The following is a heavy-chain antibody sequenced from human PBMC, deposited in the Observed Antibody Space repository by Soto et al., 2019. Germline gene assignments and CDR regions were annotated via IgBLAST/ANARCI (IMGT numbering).Heavy chain of an antibody. D-gene: IGHD3-22*01. Sequence: QVQLVESGGGVVQTGRSLRLSCAASGLTFSTYALRWVRQAPGKGREWVALISSDGSNKYYADSVTGRFTISRDNFKYTLSLQKNVLRHEEPDMYYCGRFVPSRLAVYDSSGYCDYWGQGTLVTVS. CDR3: GRFVPSRLAVYDSSGYCDY. CDR2: ISSDGSNK. CDR1: GLTFSTYA. J-gene: IGHJ4*02. V-gene: IGHV3-30-3*01.